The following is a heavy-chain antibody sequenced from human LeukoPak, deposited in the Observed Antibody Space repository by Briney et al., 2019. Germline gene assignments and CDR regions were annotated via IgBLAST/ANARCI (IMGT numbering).Heavy chain of an antibody. CDR3: AKEGGSSSWYGAYYYYGMDV. CDR2: IRYDGSNK. D-gene: IGHD6-13*01. CDR1: GFTFSSYG. Sequence: GGSLRLSCAASGFTFSSYGMHWVRQAPGKGLGWVAFIRYDGSNKYYADSVKGRFTISRDNSKNTLYLQMNSLRAEDTAVYYCAKEGGSSSWYGAYYYYGMDVWGQGTTVTVSS. V-gene: IGHV3-30*02. J-gene: IGHJ6*02.